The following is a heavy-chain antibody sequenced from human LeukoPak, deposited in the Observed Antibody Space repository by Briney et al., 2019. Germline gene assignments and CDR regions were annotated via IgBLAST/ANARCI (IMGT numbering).Heavy chain of an antibody. J-gene: IGHJ5*02. CDR3: AREQDSSAFYWSWFDP. CDR2: IYYTGGT. V-gene: IGHV4-59*12. CDR1: GGSISGYY. Sequence: SETLSLTCTVSGGSISGYYWSWIRQPPGKGLEWIGYIYYTGGTNYNPSLKSRVTISIDTSRKQFSLRLTSVTAADPAVYYCAREQDSSAFYWSWFDPWGQGTLVTVSS. D-gene: IGHD3-22*01.